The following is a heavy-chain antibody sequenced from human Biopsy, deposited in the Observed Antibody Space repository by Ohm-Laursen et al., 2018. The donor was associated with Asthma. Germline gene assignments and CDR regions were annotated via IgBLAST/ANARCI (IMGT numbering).Heavy chain of an antibody. J-gene: IGHJ4*02. Sequence: SLRLSCAASGFMFRSFGMHWVRQAPGKGLEWVAVISYDGNHKFYEDSVKGRFTISRDNSKNTLYLQMNSLRTEDTTVYYCAKRRGYSGHDNDYWGQGTPVIVSS. CDR3: AKRRGYSGHDNDY. D-gene: IGHD5-12*01. CDR1: GFMFRSFG. V-gene: IGHV3-30*18. CDR2: ISYDGNHK.